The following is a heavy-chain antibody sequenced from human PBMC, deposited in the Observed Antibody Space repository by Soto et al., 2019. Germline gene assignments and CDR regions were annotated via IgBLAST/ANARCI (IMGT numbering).Heavy chain of an antibody. Sequence: QVQLVESGGGVVQPGRSLRLSCAASGFTFSSYGMHWVRQAPGKGLEWVAVISYDGSNKYYADSVKGRFTISRDNSKNTLYLQMNSLRAEDTAVYYCAKDRTVTSLYYYYGMDVW. V-gene: IGHV3-30*18. CDR3: AKDRTVTSLYYYYGMDV. J-gene: IGHJ6*01. D-gene: IGHD4-17*01. CDR2: ISYDGSNK. CDR1: GFTFSSYG.